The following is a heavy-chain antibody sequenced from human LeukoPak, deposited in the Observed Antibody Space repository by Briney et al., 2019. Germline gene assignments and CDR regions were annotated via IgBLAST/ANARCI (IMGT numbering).Heavy chain of an antibody. V-gene: IGHV1-2*02. Sequence: ASVEVSCKASGYTFTGYYMHWVRQAPGQGLEWMGWINPNSGGTNYAQKFQGRVTMTRDTSVSTVYMELDRLRSDDTAVYYCARDLPFGIVVVPGAFDYWGQGTLVTVSS. D-gene: IGHD2-2*01. CDR2: INPNSGGT. CDR1: GYTFTGYY. CDR3: ARDLPFGIVVVPGAFDY. J-gene: IGHJ4*02.